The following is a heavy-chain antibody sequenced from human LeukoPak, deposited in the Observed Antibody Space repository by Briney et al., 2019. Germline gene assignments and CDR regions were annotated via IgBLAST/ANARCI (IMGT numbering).Heavy chain of an antibody. CDR2: VFWDDEK. V-gene: IGHV2-5*02. Sequence: SGPTLVEPTQTLTLTCSFSGFSLSSSGASVGWIRQPPGKALEWLAVVFWDDEKRYSSSLRTRLTITKDTSKNQVVLTMNKMDPVDTATYYCVHSPRADYCIGATCYRYNWFDPWGQGTLVTVSS. D-gene: IGHD2-15*01. CDR1: GFSLSSSGAS. J-gene: IGHJ5*02. CDR3: VHSPRADYCIGATCYRYNWFDP.